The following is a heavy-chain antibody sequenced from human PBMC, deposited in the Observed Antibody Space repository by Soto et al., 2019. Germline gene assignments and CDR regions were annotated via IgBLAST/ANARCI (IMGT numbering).Heavy chain of an antibody. CDR2: IIPSLGAA. D-gene: IGHD5-18*01. Sequence: GASVKVSCKASEGSFRDYVISWVRQGPGQGLDWMGGIIPSLGAAHYAQRFEGRVRITADGSTSTAFMEVTSLRSEDTAVYYCARGQSMSYGYFYYYGMDVWGQGTTVTVSS. V-gene: IGHV1-69*13. J-gene: IGHJ6*02. CDR3: ARGQSMSYGYFYYYGMDV. CDR1: EGSFRDYV.